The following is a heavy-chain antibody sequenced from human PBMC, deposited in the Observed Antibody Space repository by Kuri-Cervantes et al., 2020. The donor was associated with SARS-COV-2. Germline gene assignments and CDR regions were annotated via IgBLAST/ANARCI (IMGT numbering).Heavy chain of an antibody. D-gene: IGHD4-11*01. CDR1: GFTFSSYS. CDR2: ISSSGSYI. V-gene: IGHV3-21*01. Sequence: GGSLRLSCAASGFTFSSYSMNWVRQAPGKGLEWVSSISSSGSYIYYADSVKGRFTISRDNAKNSLYLQMNSLRAEDTAVYYCARVTTVTEGYWGQGTLVTVSS. J-gene: IGHJ4*02. CDR3: ARVTTVTEGY.